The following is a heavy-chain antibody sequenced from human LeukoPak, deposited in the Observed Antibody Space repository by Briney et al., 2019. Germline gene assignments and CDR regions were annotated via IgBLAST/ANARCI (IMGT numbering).Heavy chain of an antibody. CDR2: INHSGST. CDR3: ARGYCSSTSCHRPYYYYYGMDV. J-gene: IGHJ6*02. CDR1: GGSFSGYY. V-gene: IGHV4-34*01. D-gene: IGHD2-2*01. Sequence: SETLSLTCAVYGGSFSGYYWSWIRQPPGKGLEWIGEINHSGSTNYNPPLKSRVTISVDTSKNQFSLKLSSVTAADTAVYYCARGYCSSTSCHRPYYYYYGMDVWGQGTTVTVSS.